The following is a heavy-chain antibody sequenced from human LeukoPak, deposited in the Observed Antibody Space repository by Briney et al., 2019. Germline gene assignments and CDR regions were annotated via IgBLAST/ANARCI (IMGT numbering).Heavy chain of an antibody. CDR3: AKYGSSWYLPFDY. CDR1: GFTFSSYG. V-gene: IGHV3-30*02. Sequence: GGSLRHSCAASGFTFSSYGMHWVRQAPGKGLEWVAFIRYDGSNKYYADSVKGRFTISRDNSKNTLYLQMNSLRAEDTAVYYCAKYGSSWYLPFDYWGQGTLVTVSS. D-gene: IGHD6-13*01. J-gene: IGHJ4*02. CDR2: IRYDGSNK.